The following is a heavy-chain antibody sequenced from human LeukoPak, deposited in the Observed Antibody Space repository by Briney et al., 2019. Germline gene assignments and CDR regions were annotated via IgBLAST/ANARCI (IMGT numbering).Heavy chain of an antibody. CDR1: GGSFSGYY. CDR2: INHSGST. D-gene: IGHD5-18*01. V-gene: IGHV4-34*01. J-gene: IGHJ4*02. Sequence: SETLSLTCAVYGGSFSGYYWSWIRQPPGKGLEWIGEINHSGSTNYNPSLKSRVTISVDTSKNQLSLKLSSVTAADTAVYYCARPAGGYSSFFDYWGQGTLVTVSS. CDR3: ARPAGGYSSFFDY.